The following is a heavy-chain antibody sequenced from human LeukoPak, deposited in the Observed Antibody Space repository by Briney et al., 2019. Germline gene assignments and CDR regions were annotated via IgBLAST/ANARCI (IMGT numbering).Heavy chain of an antibody. D-gene: IGHD3-22*01. CDR1: GFTFSSYE. Sequence: GGSLRLSCAASGFTFSSYEMNWVRQAPGKGLEWVSYISSSGSTIYYADSVKGRFTTSRDNAKNSLYLQMNSLRAEDTAVYYCARGKYYYDSSGYYYYYGMDVWGQGTTVTVSS. V-gene: IGHV3-48*03. CDR2: ISSSGSTI. CDR3: ARGKYYYDSSGYYYYYGMDV. J-gene: IGHJ6*02.